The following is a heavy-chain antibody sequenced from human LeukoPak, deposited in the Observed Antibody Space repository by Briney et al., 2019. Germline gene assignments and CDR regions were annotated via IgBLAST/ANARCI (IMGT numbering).Heavy chain of an antibody. J-gene: IGHJ4*02. V-gene: IGHV3-48*03. CDR3: ARAVVGATLDY. Sequence: GGSPRLSCAASGFTFSSYEMNWVRQAPGKGLEWVSYISSSGSTIYYADSVKGRFTISRDNAKNSLYLQMNSLRAEDTAVYYCARAVVGATLDYWGQGTLVTVSS. CDR2: ISSSGSTI. D-gene: IGHD1-26*01. CDR1: GFTFSSYE.